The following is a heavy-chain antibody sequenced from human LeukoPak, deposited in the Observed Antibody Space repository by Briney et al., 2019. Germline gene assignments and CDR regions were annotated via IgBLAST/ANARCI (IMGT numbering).Heavy chain of an antibody. CDR1: GSTFRNHW. CDR2: ISSDGSST. V-gene: IGHV3-74*03. Sequence: GGSLRLSCAASGSTFRNHWMHWVRQTPGKGLVWVSRISSDGSSTTYAVSVKGRFTISRDNAKNTLYLQMNNLRAEDTAMYYCARDQRVTGRPDIDYWGQGTLVIVSS. D-gene: IGHD6-6*01. J-gene: IGHJ4*02. CDR3: ARDQRVTGRPDIDY.